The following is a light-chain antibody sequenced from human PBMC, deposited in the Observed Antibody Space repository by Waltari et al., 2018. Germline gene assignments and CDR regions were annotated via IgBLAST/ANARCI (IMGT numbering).Light chain of an antibody. V-gene: IGLV1-44*01. CDR3: AAWDDSLNGHWV. CDR2: RND. J-gene: IGLJ3*02. Sequence: QSVLTQPPSASGTPGQRVTISCSGRASNIGNNLVNWYQQFPGRAPKLLIYRNDQRPPGVPDRFSGSKSGTSASLAISGLQSEDEADYFCAAWDDSLNGHWVFGGGTKVTVL. CDR1: ASNIGNNL.